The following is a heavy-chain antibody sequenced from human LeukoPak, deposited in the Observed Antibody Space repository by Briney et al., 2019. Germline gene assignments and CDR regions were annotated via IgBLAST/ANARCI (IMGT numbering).Heavy chain of an antibody. D-gene: IGHD3-3*01. CDR2: INAGNGNT. V-gene: IGHV1-3*01. CDR1: GYTFTIYA. CDR3: ARRYDFWSGHLGAWFDP. Sequence: ASVKVSCKASGYTFTIYAVNWVRQAPGQRLEWMGWINAGNGNTKYSQKFQGRVTITRDTSASTAYMELSSLRSEDTAVYYCARRYDFWSGHLGAWFDPWGQGTLVTVSS. J-gene: IGHJ5*02.